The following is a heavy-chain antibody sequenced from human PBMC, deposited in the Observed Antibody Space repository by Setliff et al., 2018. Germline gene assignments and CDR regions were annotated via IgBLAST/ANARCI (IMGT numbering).Heavy chain of an antibody. J-gene: IGHJ5*02. CDR2: FSGTTTNT. Sequence: PGGSLRLSCVVSDFTFSRSAMNWVRQIPGKGLEWVSTFSGTTTNTYYADSVKGRFTISRDNSKNTLYLQMNSLRADDTAVYFCASSSSGQRRKQSWGQGTLVTVSS. D-gene: IGHD3-22*01. V-gene: IGHV3-23*01. CDR3: ASSSSGQRRKQS. CDR1: DFTFSRSA.